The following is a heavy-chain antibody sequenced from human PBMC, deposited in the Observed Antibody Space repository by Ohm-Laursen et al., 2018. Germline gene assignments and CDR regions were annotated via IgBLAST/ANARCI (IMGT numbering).Heavy chain of an antibody. Sequence: GTLSLTWTVYGGSFSTYYWSWIRQPPGKGLEWIGEINHSGSTNYNPSLKSRVTMSVDTSKNQFSLKLSSVTAADTAVYYCARNTSGPWGQGTLVTVPP. J-gene: IGHJ5*02. CDR2: INHSGST. CDR1: GGSFSTYY. CDR3: ARNTSGP. D-gene: IGHD2/OR15-2a*01. V-gene: IGHV4-34*01.